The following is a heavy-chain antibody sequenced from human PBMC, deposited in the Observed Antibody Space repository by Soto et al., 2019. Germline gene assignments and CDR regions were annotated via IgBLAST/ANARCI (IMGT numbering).Heavy chain of an antibody. J-gene: IGHJ6*02. CDR1: GFTFSSYG. Sequence: QVQLVESGGGVVQPGRSLRLSCAASGFTFSSYGMHWVRQAPGKGLEWVAVISYDGSNKYYADSVKGRFTISRDNSKNPLYLQMNSLRAEDTAVYYCAKDLTPLYPYCSSTSCFPTRGGPYYYYGMDVWGQGTSVTVSS. D-gene: IGHD2-2*01. V-gene: IGHV3-30*18. CDR3: AKDLTPLYPYCSSTSCFPTRGGPYYYYGMDV. CDR2: ISYDGSNK.